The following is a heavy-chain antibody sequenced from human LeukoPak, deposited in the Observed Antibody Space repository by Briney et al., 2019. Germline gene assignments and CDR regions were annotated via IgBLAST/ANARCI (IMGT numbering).Heavy chain of an antibody. J-gene: IGHJ5*02. Sequence: PGGSLRLSCAASGFTFDDYGMSWVRQAPGKGLESVSGINWNGGSTGYADSVKCRFTISRDNAKNTLYLQMNSLRAGDTDIFYCAKLTRGYCSSTACPNWLDPWGQGTLVTVSS. CDR2: INWNGGST. D-gene: IGHD2-2*01. CDR1: GFTFDDYG. CDR3: AKLTRGYCSSTACPNWLDP. V-gene: IGHV3-20*04.